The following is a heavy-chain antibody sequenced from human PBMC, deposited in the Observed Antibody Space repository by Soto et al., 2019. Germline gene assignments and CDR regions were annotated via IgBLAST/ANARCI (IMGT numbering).Heavy chain of an antibody. CDR2: ISGSGGST. CDR1: GFTFSSYA. D-gene: IGHD3-10*01. V-gene: IGHV3-23*01. J-gene: IGHJ6*03. Sequence: PGGSLRLSCAASGFTFSSYAMSWVRQAPGKGLEWVSAISGSGGSTYYADSVKGRFTISRDNSKNTLYLQMNSLRAEDTAVYYCAKKWFGELPGGYYYYYMDVWGKGTTVTVSS. CDR3: AKKWFGELPGGYYYYYMDV.